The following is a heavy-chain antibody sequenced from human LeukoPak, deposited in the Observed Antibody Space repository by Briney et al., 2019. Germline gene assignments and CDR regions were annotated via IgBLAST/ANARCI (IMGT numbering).Heavy chain of an antibody. CDR2: IRSDGSFE. CDR1: GFTFSSYG. Sequence: GGSLRLSCAASGFTFSSYGMHWVRQAPGKGLEWVTFIRSDGSFESYAASVKGRFTISRDNSKDTLYLQMDSPTAEDTAIYYCVKEKTTVISRGAFEIWGQGTMVTVSS. CDR3: VKEKTTVISRGAFEI. V-gene: IGHV3-30*02. D-gene: IGHD4-17*01. J-gene: IGHJ3*02.